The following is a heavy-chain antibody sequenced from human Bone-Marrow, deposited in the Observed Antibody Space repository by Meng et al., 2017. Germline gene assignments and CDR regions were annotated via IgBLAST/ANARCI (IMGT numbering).Heavy chain of an antibody. CDR1: GFTFSSYA. CDR3: AREGGIFPNYDDYGGKGILPTGAFDI. Sequence: GGSLRLSCAASGFTFSSYAMHWVRQAPGKGLEWVAVISYDGSNKYYADSVKGRFTISRDNSKNTLYLQMNSLRAEDTAVYYCAREGGIFPNYDDYGGKGILPTGAFDIWGQGTMVTVSS. CDR2: ISYDGSNK. V-gene: IGHV3-30*04. J-gene: IGHJ3*02. D-gene: IGHD4-23*01.